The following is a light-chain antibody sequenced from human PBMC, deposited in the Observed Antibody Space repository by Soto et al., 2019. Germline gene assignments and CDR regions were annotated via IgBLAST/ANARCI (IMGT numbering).Light chain of an antibody. J-gene: IGLJ2*01. CDR1: SSNIGSHT. Sequence: QSVLTQPPSASGTPGQRVSISCSGSSSNIGSHTANTLNWYQQLPGTAPKLLIYSNNQRPSGVPDRFSGSKSGTSASLAISGLQSEDEADYYCSSWDDSLNGVVFGGGTKLTVL. V-gene: IGLV1-44*01. CDR3: SSWDDSLNGVV. CDR2: SNN.